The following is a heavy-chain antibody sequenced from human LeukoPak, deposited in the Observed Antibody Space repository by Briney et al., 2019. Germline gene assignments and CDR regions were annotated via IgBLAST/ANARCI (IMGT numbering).Heavy chain of an antibody. CDR1: GGSISSYY. V-gene: IGHV4-4*07. CDR3: ARGIVVAPAAIGWFDP. Sequence: PSETLSLTCTVSGGSISSYYWSWIRQPAGKGLEWIGRIYTSGSTNYNPSLKSRVTMSVDTSKNQFSLKLSSVTAADTTVYYCARGIVVAPAAIGWFDPWGQGTLVTVSS. J-gene: IGHJ5*02. CDR2: IYTSGST. D-gene: IGHD2-2*01.